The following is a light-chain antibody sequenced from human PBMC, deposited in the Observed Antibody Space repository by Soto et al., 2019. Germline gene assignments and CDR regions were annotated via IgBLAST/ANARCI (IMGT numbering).Light chain of an antibody. V-gene: IGKV1-5*01. CDR3: QQYNSYVRT. CDR2: DAS. CDR1: QSISSW. Sequence: DIQMTPSPYTLSASVGDRVTITCRASQSISSWLAWFQQKPGKAPKLLIYDASSSESGVPSRFSGSGSGTAFTLTISTLQPDDFATYFSQQYNSYVRTFGKGTKEELK. J-gene: IGKJ1*01.